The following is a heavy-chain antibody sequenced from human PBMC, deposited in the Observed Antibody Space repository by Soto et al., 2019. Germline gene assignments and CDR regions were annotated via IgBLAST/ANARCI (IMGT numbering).Heavy chain of an antibody. Sequence: GGSLRLSCAASGFTFSSYGMHWVRQAPGKGLEWVAVIWYDGSNKYYADSVKGRFTISRDNSKNTLYLQMNSLRAEDTAVYYCARGTAIVVVAAGDYYMDVWGKGTTVTV. CDR1: GFTFSSYG. D-gene: IGHD2-15*01. CDR2: IWYDGSNK. CDR3: ARGTAIVVVAAGDYYMDV. V-gene: IGHV3-33*01. J-gene: IGHJ6*03.